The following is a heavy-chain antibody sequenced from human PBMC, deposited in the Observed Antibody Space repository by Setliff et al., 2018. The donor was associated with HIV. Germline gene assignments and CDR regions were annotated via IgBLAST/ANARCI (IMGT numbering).Heavy chain of an antibody. J-gene: IGHJ6*02. D-gene: IGHD6-13*01. CDR1: EFTFSKYA. CDR3: AKDRGSSGRYYGMDV. V-gene: IGHV3-23*01. CDR2: ISHNGSET. Sequence: PGGSLRLSCTGSEFTFSKYAMSWVRQAPGKGLEWVSGISHNGSETHYTDSLKGRFTISRDNSKNTLFLQMNSLRADDTAVYYCAKDRGSSGRYYGMDVWGQGTTVTVSS.